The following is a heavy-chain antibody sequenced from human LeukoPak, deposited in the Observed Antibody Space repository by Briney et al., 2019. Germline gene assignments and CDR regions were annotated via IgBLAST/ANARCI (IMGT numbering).Heavy chain of an antibody. J-gene: IGHJ4*02. CDR1: GFTFSSYW. D-gene: IGHD3-22*01. CDR2: IKQDGSEK. V-gene: IGHV3-7*01. Sequence: PGGSLRLSCAASGFTFSSYWMRWVRQAPGKGREWVANIKQDGSEKYYVDSVKGRCTISRDNAKNSLYLQMNSLRAEDTAVYYCARVGGFDSSGYYGGYWGQGTLVTVSS. CDR3: ARVGGFDSSGYYGGY.